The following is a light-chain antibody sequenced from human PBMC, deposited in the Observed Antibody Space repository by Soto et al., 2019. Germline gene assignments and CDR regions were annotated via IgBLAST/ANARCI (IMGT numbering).Light chain of an antibody. V-gene: IGKV4-1*01. CDR3: HQYYSIPPLT. CDR2: WAS. Sequence: DIVMTQSPDSLAVSLGERATINCKSSQSVLYSSNNKNYLAWYQQKPGQPPKLLIYWASTRESGVPDRFSGSGSGTDFTLTISSLQAEDVAVYYCHQYYSIPPLTFGGGTKVEIK. J-gene: IGKJ4*01. CDR1: QSVLYSSNNKNY.